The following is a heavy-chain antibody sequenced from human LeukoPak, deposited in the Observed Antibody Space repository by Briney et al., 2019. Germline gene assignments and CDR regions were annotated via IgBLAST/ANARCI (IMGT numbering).Heavy chain of an antibody. D-gene: IGHD6-13*01. J-gene: IGHJ4*02. V-gene: IGHV4-34*01. Sequence: PSETLSLTCAVYGGSFSGYYWSWIRQPPGKGLEWIGEINHSGTTNYNPSLKSRLAMSVDTSKNQFSLRLTSVTAADTAVYFCARPRYSSSWYFDSWGQGTQVTVSS. CDR1: GGSFSGYY. CDR2: INHSGTT. CDR3: ARPRYSSSWYFDS.